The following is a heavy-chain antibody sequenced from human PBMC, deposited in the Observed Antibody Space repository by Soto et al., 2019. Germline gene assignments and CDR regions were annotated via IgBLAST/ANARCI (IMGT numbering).Heavy chain of an antibody. V-gene: IGHV3-23*01. D-gene: IGHD6-13*01. CDR3: ANRRIAAAGGSWFDP. CDR1: GFTFSSYA. Sequence: VGSLRLSCAASGFTFSSYAMSWVRQAPGKGLEWVSAISGSGGSTYYADSVKGRFTISRDNSKNTLYLQMNSLRAEDTAVYYCANRRIAAAGGSWFDPWGQGTLVTVSS. J-gene: IGHJ5*02. CDR2: ISGSGGST.